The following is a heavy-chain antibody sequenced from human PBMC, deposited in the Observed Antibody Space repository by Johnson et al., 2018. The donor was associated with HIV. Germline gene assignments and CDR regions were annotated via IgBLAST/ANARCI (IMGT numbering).Heavy chain of an antibody. J-gene: IGHJ3*02. D-gene: IGHD3-10*01. CDR2: INWNAGRT. Sequence: MKWVRQTPGMGLEWVSAINWNAGRTGYTDSVKGRFTICRDNAKNSLYVEMNRLRAEDTAVYYCAKGGITMAPDAFDIWGQGTMVTVSS. CDR3: AKGGITMAPDAFDI. V-gene: IGHV3-20*03.